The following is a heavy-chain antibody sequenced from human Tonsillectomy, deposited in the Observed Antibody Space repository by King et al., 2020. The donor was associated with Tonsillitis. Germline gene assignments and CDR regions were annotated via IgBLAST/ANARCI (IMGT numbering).Heavy chain of an antibody. V-gene: IGHV4-59*01. CDR2: IFYTGST. D-gene: IGHD5-24*01. J-gene: IGHJ4*02. CDR3: AREMATPWGGFDF. CDR1: GGSINRYY. Sequence: QLQESGPGLVKPSETLSLTCTVSGGSINRYYWSWLRPPPGRGLEWIGYIFYTGSTNYNPSLQSRVTISVDTPKNQFSLRLTSVTAADTAVYYCAREMATPWGGFDFWGQGALVTVSS.